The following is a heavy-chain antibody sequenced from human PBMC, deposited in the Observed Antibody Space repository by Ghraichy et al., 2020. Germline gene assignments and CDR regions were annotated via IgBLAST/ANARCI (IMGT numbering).Heavy chain of an antibody. J-gene: IGHJ4*02. D-gene: IGHD1-26*01. CDR3: ARSGGNVFDY. V-gene: IGHV3-7*01. CDR2: IKQDGSEK. CDR1: GYTYSDYW. Sequence: GESLRLSCAASGYTYSDYWMSWVRQAPGKGLEWVANIKQDGSEKNYVDSVKGRFTISRDNAKNSLYLQMNSLRAEDTAVYYCARSGGNVFDYWGQGTLVTVSS.